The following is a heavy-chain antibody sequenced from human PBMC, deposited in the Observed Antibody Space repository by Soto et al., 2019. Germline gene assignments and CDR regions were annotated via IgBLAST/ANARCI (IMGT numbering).Heavy chain of an antibody. Sequence: PGGSLRLSCVASGFTFMSYALTWVRQAPGKGLEWVSTTSGGGGSTYYADSVKGRFTISRDKSKNTLYLQMNGLRAEDTAVYYCTKSPGSSSGYWGQGTLVTVSS. CDR3: TKSPGSSSGY. D-gene: IGHD6-6*01. CDR2: TSGGGGST. V-gene: IGHV3-23*01. CDR1: GFTFMSYA. J-gene: IGHJ4*02.